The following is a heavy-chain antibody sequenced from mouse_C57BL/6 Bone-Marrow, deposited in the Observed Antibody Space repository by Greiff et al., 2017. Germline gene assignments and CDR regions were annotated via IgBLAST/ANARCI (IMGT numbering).Heavy chain of an antibody. Sequence: DVKLVASGEGLVKPGGSLKLSCAASGFTFSRYAMSWVRQTPEKRLEWVAYISSGGDYLYYADTVKGRFTISRDNARNTLYLQMSSLKSEDTAMYYCTRDVWFAYWGQGTLVTVSA. CDR3: TRDVWFAY. CDR1: GFTFSRYA. J-gene: IGHJ3*01. V-gene: IGHV5-9-1*02. CDR2: ISSGGDYL.